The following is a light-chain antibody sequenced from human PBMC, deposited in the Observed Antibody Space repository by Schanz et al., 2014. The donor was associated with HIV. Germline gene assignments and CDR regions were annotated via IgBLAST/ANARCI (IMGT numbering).Light chain of an antibody. J-gene: IGKJ1*01. V-gene: IGKV3D-20*02. CDR2: DAS. CDR3: QHYAAEPRT. CDR1: QSVSTD. Sequence: DILLTQSPATLSLSPGERATLSCRASQSVSTDLAWYQQKPGQAPRLLIYDASSRASGIPDRFSGSGSGTDFTLTISRLEPEDFAVYYCQHYAAEPRTFGQGTKVEIK.